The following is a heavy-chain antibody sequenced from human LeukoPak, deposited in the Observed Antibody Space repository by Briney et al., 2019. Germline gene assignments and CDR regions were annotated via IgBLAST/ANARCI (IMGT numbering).Heavy chain of an antibody. CDR1: GFTFSSYS. CDR3: ARDPPRDSWLNDAFDI. V-gene: IGHV3-21*01. CDR2: ISSSSSYI. J-gene: IGHJ3*02. D-gene: IGHD5-12*01. Sequence: GGSLRLSCAASGFTFSSYSMNWVRQAPGKGLEWVSSISSSSSYIYYADSVKGRFTISRDNAKNSLYLQMNSLRAEDTAVYYCARDPPRDSWLNDAFDIWGQRTMVTVSS.